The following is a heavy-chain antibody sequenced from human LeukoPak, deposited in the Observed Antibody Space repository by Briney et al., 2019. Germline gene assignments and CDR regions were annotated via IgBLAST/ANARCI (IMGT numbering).Heavy chain of an antibody. D-gene: IGHD2-15*01. V-gene: IGHV4-34*01. Sequence: SETLSLTCAVYGGSFSGYYWSWIRQPPGKGLEWIGEINHSGSTNYNPSLKSRVTISVDTSKNQFSLKLSSVTAADTAVYYCARESVGYCSGGRCLNWFDPWGQGTLVTVSS. CDR3: ARESVGYCSGGRCLNWFDP. J-gene: IGHJ5*02. CDR2: INHSGST. CDR1: GGSFSGYY.